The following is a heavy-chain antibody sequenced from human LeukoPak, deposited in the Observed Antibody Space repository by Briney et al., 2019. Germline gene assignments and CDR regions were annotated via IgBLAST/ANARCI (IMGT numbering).Heavy chain of an antibody. CDR1: GFTFSSYA. CDR3: AKDLRGFTYGSAFDH. V-gene: IGHV3-23*01. D-gene: IGHD5-18*01. CDR2: ISGSGDST. Sequence: GGSLRLSCADSGFTFSSYAMSWVRQDPGKGLEWVSSISGSGDSTYYADSVKGRFTISRDNSKNTLFLQMTSLRAEDTAVYFCAKDLRGFTYGSAFDHWGQGTLVTVSS. J-gene: IGHJ4*02.